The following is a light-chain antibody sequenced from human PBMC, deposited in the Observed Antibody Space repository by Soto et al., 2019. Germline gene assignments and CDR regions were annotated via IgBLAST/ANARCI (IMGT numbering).Light chain of an antibody. J-gene: IGKJ5*01. CDR3: RQYCSSPQT. V-gene: IGKV3-20*01. CDR1: PSVSSSY. CDR2: GAS. Sequence: SPSVSSSYLAWYQQKPGQAPRLLIYGASSRATGIPDRYSSSGCGAVFAFLISRLEPEDSAGYYCRQYCSSPQTFGQGTRLEIK.